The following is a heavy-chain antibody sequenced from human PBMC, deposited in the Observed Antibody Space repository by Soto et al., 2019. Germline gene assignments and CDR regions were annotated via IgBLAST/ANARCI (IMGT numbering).Heavy chain of an antibody. CDR1: GFSFDDYG. CDR2: ISWNSGDI. D-gene: IGHD2-2*03. Sequence: EMQLVESGGGSVQPGRSLRLSCAASGFSFDDYGMHWVRQGPGKGLEWVSGISWNSGDIYYADSVKGRFTISRDNAKKSLYPQMNSLRTEDTALYYCAKDNDLDRDGPFDYWGQGILVTVSS. J-gene: IGHJ4*02. V-gene: IGHV3-9*01. CDR3: AKDNDLDRDGPFDY.